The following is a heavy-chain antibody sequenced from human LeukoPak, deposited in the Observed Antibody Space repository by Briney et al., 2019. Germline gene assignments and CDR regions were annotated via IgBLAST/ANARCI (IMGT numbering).Heavy chain of an antibody. V-gene: IGHV3-30-3*01. CDR1: GFTFSSYA. CDR3: ARGRAYGGFDY. CDR2: ISYDGSNK. D-gene: IGHD4-23*01. J-gene: IGHJ4*02. Sequence: RGSLRLSCAASGFTFSSYAMHWVRQAPGKGLEWVAVISYDGSNKYYADSVKGRFTISRDNSKNTLYLQMNSLRAEDTAVYYCARGRAYGGFDYWGQGTLVTVSS.